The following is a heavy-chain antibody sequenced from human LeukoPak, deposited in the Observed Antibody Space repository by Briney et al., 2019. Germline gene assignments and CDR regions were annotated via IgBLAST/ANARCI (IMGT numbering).Heavy chain of an antibody. CDR3: ARIYVDTAMVRWFDP. Sequence: KASETLSLTCAVSGGSISSSNWWSWVRQPPGKGLEWIGEIYHSGSTNYNPSLKSRVTISVDKSKNQFSLKLSSVTAADTAVYYCARIYVDTAMVRWFDPWGQGTLVTVSS. CDR1: GGSISSSNW. V-gene: IGHV4-4*02. CDR2: IYHSGST. D-gene: IGHD5-18*01. J-gene: IGHJ5*02.